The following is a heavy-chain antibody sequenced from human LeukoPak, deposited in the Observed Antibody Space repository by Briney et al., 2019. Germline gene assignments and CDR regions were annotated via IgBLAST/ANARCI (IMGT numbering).Heavy chain of an antibody. CDR3: ARDWVVVVPAARSYYYGMDV. J-gene: IGHJ6*02. V-gene: IGHV1-18*01. D-gene: IGHD2-2*01. CDR2: ISAYNGNT. Sequence: ASVKVSCKASGYTFTSYGISWVQQAPGQGLEWMGWISAYNGNTNYAQKLQGRVTMTTDTSTSTAYMELRSLRSDDTAVYYCARDWVVVVPAARSYYYGMDVWGQGTTVTVSS. CDR1: GYTFTSYG.